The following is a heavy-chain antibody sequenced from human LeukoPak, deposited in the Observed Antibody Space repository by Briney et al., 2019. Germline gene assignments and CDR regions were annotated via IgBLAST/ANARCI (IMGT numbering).Heavy chain of an antibody. V-gene: IGHV3-7*03. CDR2: IKQDGSEK. CDR3: ARDGEPLLWFGELLGPYFDY. J-gene: IGHJ4*02. CDR1: GFTFSSYW. D-gene: IGHD3-10*01. Sequence: GGSLRLSCAASGFTFSSYWMSWVRQAPGKGLEWVANIKQDGSEKYYVDSVKGRFTISRDNAKNSLYLQMNSLRAEDTAVYYCARDGEPLLWFGELLGPYFDYWGQRTLVTVSS.